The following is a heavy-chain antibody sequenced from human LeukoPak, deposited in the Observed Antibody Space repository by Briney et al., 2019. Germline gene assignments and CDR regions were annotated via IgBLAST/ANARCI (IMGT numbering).Heavy chain of an antibody. D-gene: IGHD3-10*02. V-gene: IGHV3-23*01. Sequence: SGGSLRLSCEASGFAFGNFGMTWVRQAPGKELQGVSGITGSTTWTYYAASVKGRFTVSRDNSQNTLHLQMNSLRADDTAVYYCARELVSSGTGYFDLWGRGTLVTVSS. CDR3: ARELVSSGTGYFDL. J-gene: IGHJ2*01. CDR1: GFAFGNFG. CDR2: ITGSTTWT.